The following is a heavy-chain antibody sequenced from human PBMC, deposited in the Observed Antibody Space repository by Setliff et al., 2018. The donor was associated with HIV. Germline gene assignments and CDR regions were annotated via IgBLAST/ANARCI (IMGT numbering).Heavy chain of an antibody. Sequence: LRLSCAASGFTFSTSWMNWVRQAPGKGLVWVARINADGSSTSYADSVKGRFTISRDNAKNTVYLQKNSLRAEDTAVYYCARGGGSNQYYFDYWGQGVPVTVSS. CDR2: INADGSST. D-gene: IGHD6-13*01. V-gene: IGHV3-74*01. CDR3: ARGGGSNQYYFDY. CDR1: GFTFSTSW. J-gene: IGHJ4*02.